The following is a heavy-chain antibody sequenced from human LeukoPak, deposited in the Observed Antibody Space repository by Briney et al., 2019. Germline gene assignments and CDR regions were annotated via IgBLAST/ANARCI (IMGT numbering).Heavy chain of an antibody. V-gene: IGHV3-48*01. CDR2: IGTTSGAI. CDR1: GFTFSSSA. Sequence: GGSLRLSCAASGFTFSSSAMSWVRQVPGKGLEWVSYIGTTSGAIYYADSVKGRFTISRDSAKNSLYLQMNSLRAEDTAVYYCARFRTWGDKAFDYWGQGTLVTVSS. D-gene: IGHD2-21*02. J-gene: IGHJ4*02. CDR3: ARFRTWGDKAFDY.